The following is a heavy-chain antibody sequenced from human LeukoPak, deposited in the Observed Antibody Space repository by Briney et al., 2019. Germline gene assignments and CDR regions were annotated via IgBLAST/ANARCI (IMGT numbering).Heavy chain of an antibody. J-gene: IGHJ4*02. V-gene: IGHV4-39*01. CDR2: IYSTGST. CDR3: AHSSANYMRVAY. Sequence: SETLSLTCTLSGGFISRSGYCWAWIRQPPGKGLEWIGNIYSTGSTYYNPSLRSRVTISVDTSKNQFSLNLSSVTAADTAVYYCAHSSANYMRVAYWGQGTLVTVSS. D-gene: IGHD4/OR15-4a*01. CDR1: GGFISRSGYC.